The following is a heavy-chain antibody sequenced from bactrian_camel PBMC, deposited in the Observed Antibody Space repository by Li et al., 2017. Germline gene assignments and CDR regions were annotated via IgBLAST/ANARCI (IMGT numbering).Heavy chain of an antibody. CDR2: VDSGGGSA. Sequence: QLVESGGGLVQPGGSLRLSCAASGFTFDDYAMGWIRQATGKGLEWVSTVDSGGGSAYYADSVKGRFTISRDNAKNTVSLQMNSLKSEDTALYYCATEVVAGTYNYWGLGTQVTVS. CDR3: ATEVVAGTYNY. V-gene: IGHV3S36*01. D-gene: IGHD6*01. J-gene: IGHJ4*01. CDR1: GFTFDDYA.